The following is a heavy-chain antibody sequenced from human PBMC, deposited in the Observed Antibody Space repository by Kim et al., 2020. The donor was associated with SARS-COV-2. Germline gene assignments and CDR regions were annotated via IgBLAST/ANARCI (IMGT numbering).Heavy chain of an antibody. D-gene: IGHD6-19*01. CDR2: ISTTSLEI. CDR3: ARERGSGWYPDFFDL. J-gene: IGHJ4*01. Sequence: GGSLRLSCRGSGFTFSSYGMQWVRQAQGKGLEWVSSISTTSLEINYADSVRGRFTVSRDNAEKSKYLQMDNLRVEDSAIYYCARERGSGWYPDFFDLWG. CDR1: GFTFSSYG. V-gene: IGHV3-21*01.